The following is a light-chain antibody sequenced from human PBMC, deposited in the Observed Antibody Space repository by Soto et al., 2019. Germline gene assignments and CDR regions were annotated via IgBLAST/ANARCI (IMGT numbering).Light chain of an antibody. Sequence: QSALTQPASVSGSPGEWITISCTGNHNDVGSYNLVSWYQQHPGKAPKVIIYEVSERPSGVSDRFSGSKSGNTASLMISGLQAEDEADYYCCSYAGSTTQTYVFGSGTKVTVL. V-gene: IGLV2-23*02. CDR2: EVS. CDR1: HNDVGSYNL. J-gene: IGLJ1*01. CDR3: CSYAGSTTQTYV.